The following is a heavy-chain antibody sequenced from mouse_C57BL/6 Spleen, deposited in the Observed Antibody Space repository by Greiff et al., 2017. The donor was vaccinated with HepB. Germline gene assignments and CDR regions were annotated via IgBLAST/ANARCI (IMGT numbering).Heavy chain of an antibody. CDR3: ARDSNYED. CDR2: ISSGSSTI. D-gene: IGHD2-5*01. Sequence: EVQLVESGGGLVKPGGSLKLSCAASGFTFSDYGMHWVRQAPEKGLEWVAYISSGSSTIYYADTVKGRFTISRDNAKNTLFLQMTSLRSEDTAMYYCARDSNYEDWGQGTLVTVSA. J-gene: IGHJ3*01. V-gene: IGHV5-17*01. CDR1: GFTFSDYG.